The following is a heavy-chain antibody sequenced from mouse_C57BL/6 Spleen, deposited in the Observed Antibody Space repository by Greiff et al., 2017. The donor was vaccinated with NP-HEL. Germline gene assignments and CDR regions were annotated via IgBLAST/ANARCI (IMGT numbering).Heavy chain of an antibody. CDR2: INPNNGGT. CDR1: GYTFTDYN. CDR3: ARWSDYAMDY. J-gene: IGHJ4*01. V-gene: IGHV1-18*01. Sequence: EVKLMESGPELVKPGASVKIPCTASGYTFTDYNMDWVKQSHGKSLEWIGDINPNNGGTIYNQKFKGKATLTVDKSSSTAYMELRSLTSEDTAVYYCARWSDYAMDYWGQGTSVTVSS.